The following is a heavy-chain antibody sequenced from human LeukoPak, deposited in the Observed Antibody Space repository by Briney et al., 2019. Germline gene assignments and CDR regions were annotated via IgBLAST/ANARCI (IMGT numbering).Heavy chain of an antibody. CDR3: ARGGGANWFDP. CDR1: GGSFSGYY. D-gene: IGHD2-15*01. CDR2: INHSGST. J-gene: IGHJ5*02. V-gene: IGHV4-34*01. Sequence: PSETLSLTCAVYGGSFSGYYWSWIRQPPGKGLEWIGEINHSGSTNYNPSLKSRVTISVDTSQNKFSLKLSSVTAADTAVYYCARGGGANWFDPWGQGTLVTVSS.